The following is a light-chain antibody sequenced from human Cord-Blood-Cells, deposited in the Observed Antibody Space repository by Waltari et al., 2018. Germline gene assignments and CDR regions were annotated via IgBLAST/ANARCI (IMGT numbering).Light chain of an antibody. CDR3: SSYAGSNNVV. J-gene: IGLJ2*01. CDR2: EVS. Sequence: QSALTQPPSASGSPGQSVTISCTGTSSDVGGYNYVSWYQQHPGKVPKLMIYEVSKRPSGVPDRFSGSKSGNTASLTVSGLQAKDEADYYCSSYAGSNNVVFGGGTKLTVL. V-gene: IGLV2-8*01. CDR1: SSDVGGYNY.